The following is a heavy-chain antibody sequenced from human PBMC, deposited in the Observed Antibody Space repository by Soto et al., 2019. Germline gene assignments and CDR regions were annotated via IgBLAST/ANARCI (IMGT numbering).Heavy chain of an antibody. CDR1: GFSLSTSGVG. D-gene: IGHD1-7*01. CDR3: AHLYNWNYGCYYYYYMDV. V-gene: IGHV2-5*02. CDR2: IYWDDDK. Sequence: QITLKESGPTLVKPTQTLTLTCTFSGFSLSTSGVGVGWIRQPPGKALEWLALIYWDDDKRYSPSLKSRLTITKDTSKNQVVLTMTNMDPVDTATYYCAHLYNWNYGCYYYYYMDVWGKGTTVTVSS. J-gene: IGHJ6*03.